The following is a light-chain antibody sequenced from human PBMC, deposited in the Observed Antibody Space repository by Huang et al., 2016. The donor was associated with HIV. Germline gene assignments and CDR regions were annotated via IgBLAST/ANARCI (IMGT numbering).Light chain of an antibody. J-gene: IGKJ4*01. CDR3: QQFNSYPFI. V-gene: IGKV1-9*01. Sequence: IQLTQSPSSVSAFVGDRVAITCRASQGITNYVAWYQQKPGKAPKLLMYAASTLGRGVPSRFSGSGSGTDFTLAISSLQPEDSATYYCQQFNSYPFIFGGGTKVEIK. CDR2: AAS. CDR1: QGITNY.